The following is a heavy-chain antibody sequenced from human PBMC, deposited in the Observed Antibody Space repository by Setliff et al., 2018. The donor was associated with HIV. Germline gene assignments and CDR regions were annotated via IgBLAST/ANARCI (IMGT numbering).Heavy chain of an antibody. J-gene: IGHJ4*02. CDR2: SDHIGTT. V-gene: IGHV4-34*01. CDR1: GGSFSGYY. D-gene: IGHD2-2*01. CDR3: ARHAAGPDGPFDY. Sequence: PSETLSLTCAVYGGSFSGYYWSWIRQPPGKRLEWIGESDHIGTTNYNPSLKSRVTISVDTSKNQFSLKLSSVIAADTAVYYCARHAAGPDGPFDYWGQGTLVTVYS.